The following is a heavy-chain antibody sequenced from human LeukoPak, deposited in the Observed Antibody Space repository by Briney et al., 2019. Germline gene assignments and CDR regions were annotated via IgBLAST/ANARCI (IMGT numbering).Heavy chain of an antibody. V-gene: IGHV1-2*04. CDR1: GYTFTGYY. Sequence: ASVKVSCKASGYTFTGYYMHWVRQAPGQGLEWMGWINPNSGGTNYAQKFQDWVTMTRDTSISTAYMELSRLRSDDTAVYYCARGRDYGDYYYYGMDVWGQGTTVTVSS. D-gene: IGHD4-17*01. CDR2: INPNSGGT. CDR3: ARGRDYGDYYYYGMDV. J-gene: IGHJ6*02.